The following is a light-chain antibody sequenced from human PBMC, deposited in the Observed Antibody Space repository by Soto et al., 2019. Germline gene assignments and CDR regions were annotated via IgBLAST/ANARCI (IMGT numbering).Light chain of an antibody. CDR2: AAS. J-gene: IGKJ2*01. CDR3: QQSYNPPRT. V-gene: IGKV1-39*01. Sequence: DIQMTQSPSSLSASLGDRVTITCRASQSISNFLNWYQQKPGKAPNLLIRAASSLQSGVPSRFTGSGSGTDFTLIISSLQPEDFAIYYCQQSYNPPRTFGQGTKLEIK. CDR1: QSISNF.